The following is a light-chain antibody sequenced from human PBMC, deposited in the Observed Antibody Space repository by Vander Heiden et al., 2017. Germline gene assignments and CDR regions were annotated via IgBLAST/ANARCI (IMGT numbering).Light chain of an antibody. CDR1: GSEVGGDNY. V-gene: IGLV2-11*01. CDR3: CSYAGSHTSLYV. CDR2: DVT. J-gene: IGLJ1*01. Sequence: QSALTQPRSVSGSPGQSVTSPCNGTGSEVGGDNYVSWYQQHPGKAPNLMIYDVTKRPSGVPDRFSGSKSGNTASLTISGLQAEDEADYYCCSYAGSHTSLYVFGTGTKVTVL.